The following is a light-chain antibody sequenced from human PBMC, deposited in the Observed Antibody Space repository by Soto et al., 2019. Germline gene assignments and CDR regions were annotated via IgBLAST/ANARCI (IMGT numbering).Light chain of an antibody. J-gene: IGLJ1*01. CDR2: ENN. Sequence: QSVLTQPPSVSAAPGQKVTISCSGSSSNIGNNYVSWYQHLPGTAPKLLIYENNKRPSGIPDRFSGSKSGTSATLGITGRQTGDEADYYCGTWDSSLSAYVFAAGTKLTVL. CDR3: GTWDSSLSAYV. V-gene: IGLV1-51*02. CDR1: SSNIGNNY.